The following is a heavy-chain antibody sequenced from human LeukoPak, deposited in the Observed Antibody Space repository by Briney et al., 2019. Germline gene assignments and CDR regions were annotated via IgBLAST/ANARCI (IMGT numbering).Heavy chain of an antibody. V-gene: IGHV3-21*05. CDR3: ARGMVVGATIGY. CDR2: ISSSSSYI. Sequence: GGSLRLSCAASGFTFSSYSMNWVRQAPGKGLEWVSYISSSSSYIYYADSVKGRFTISRDNAKNSLYLQMNSLRAEDTAVYYCARGMVVGATIGYWGQGTLVTVSS. D-gene: IGHD1-26*01. CDR1: GFTFSSYS. J-gene: IGHJ4*02.